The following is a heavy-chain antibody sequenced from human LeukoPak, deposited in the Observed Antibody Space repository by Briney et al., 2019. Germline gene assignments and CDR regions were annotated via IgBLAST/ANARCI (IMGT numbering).Heavy chain of an antibody. D-gene: IGHD4-23*01. CDR2: ISRSGDST. Sequence: GGSLRLSCAASGFTFSTFAISWVRQAPGRGLEWVSVISRSGDSTYYADSVKGRFTISRDNFKNAVDLQMNSLRAEDTAIYYCAREKTTVVTPGVDYWGQGTLVTVSS. J-gene: IGHJ4*02. V-gene: IGHV3-23*01. CDR3: AREKTTVVTPGVDY. CDR1: GFTFSTFA.